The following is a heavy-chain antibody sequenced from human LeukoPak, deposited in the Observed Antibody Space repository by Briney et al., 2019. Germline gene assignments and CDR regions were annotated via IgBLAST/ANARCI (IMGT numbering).Heavy chain of an antibody. Sequence: PGGSLRLSCAASGFTFSSYAMSWVRQAPGKGLEWVSAISGSGGSTYYADSVKGRFTISRDNAKNSLYLQMNSLRAEDTAVYYCARDHSSSWYPWGQGTLVTVSS. J-gene: IGHJ5*02. CDR2: ISGSGGST. CDR3: ARDHSSSWYP. CDR1: GFTFSSYA. D-gene: IGHD6-13*01. V-gene: IGHV3-23*01.